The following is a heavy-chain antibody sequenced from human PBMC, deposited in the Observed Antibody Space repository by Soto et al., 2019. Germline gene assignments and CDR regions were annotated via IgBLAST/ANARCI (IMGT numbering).Heavy chain of an antibody. CDR3: ARDWGITGTPGIGYYGMDV. CDR2: IIPIFGTA. V-gene: IGHV1-69*13. Sequence: SVKVSCKSSGGTFSSYAISWVRQAPGRGLEWMGGIIPIFGTANYAQKFQGRVTITADESTSTAYMELSSLRSEDTAVYYCARDWGITGTPGIGYYGMDVWGQGTTVTVSS. CDR1: GGTFSSYA. D-gene: IGHD1-7*01. J-gene: IGHJ6*02.